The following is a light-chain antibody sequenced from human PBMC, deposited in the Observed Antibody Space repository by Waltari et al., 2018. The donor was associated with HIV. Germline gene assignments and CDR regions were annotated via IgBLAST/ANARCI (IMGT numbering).Light chain of an antibody. CDR1: SSAVGGYHF. CDR2: EVT. CDR3: SSYAGGNNLV. V-gene: IGLV2-8*01. J-gene: IGLJ2*01. Sequence: QSALTQPPSASGSPGQSFTISCTRTSSAVGGYHFVSWYQQHPGKAPKLMIFEVTKRPSGVPARFSGSKTGNTASLTVSGLQADDEADYYCSSYAGGNNLVFGGGTKLTVL.